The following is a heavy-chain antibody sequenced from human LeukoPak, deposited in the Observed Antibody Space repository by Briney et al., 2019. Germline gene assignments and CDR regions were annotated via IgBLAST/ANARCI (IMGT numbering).Heavy chain of an antibody. CDR1: GFTFSSYA. V-gene: IGHV3-23*01. J-gene: IGHJ2*01. CDR2: ISGSGGST. CDR3: AKDPQLGIQRDDWYFDL. D-gene: IGHD7-27*01. Sequence: GGSLRLSCAASGFTFSSYAMSWVRQAPGKGLEWVSAISGSGGSTYYADSVKGRFTISRDNSKNTLYLQMNSLRAEDTAVYYCAKDPQLGIQRDDWYFDLWGCGTLVTVSS.